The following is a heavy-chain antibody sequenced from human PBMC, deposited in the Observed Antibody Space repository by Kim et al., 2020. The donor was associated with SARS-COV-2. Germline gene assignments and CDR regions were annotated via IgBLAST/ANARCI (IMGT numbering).Heavy chain of an antibody. D-gene: IGHD3-22*01. CDR1: GFTFGDYA. Sequence: GGSLRLSCAASGFTFGDYAMHWVRQAPGKGLEWVSGISWNSGSIGYADSMKGRFTISRDNAKNSLYLQMNSLRAEDTALYYCAKIGVDYYDSSGPDYWGQGTLVTVSS. CDR2: ISWNSGSI. J-gene: IGHJ4*02. V-gene: IGHV3-9*01. CDR3: AKIGVDYYDSSGPDY.